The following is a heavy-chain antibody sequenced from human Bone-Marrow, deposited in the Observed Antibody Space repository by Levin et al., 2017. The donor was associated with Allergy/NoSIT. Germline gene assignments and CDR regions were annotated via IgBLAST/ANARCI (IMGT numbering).Heavy chain of an antibody. J-gene: IGHJ6*02. CDR1: DGSISTDS. CDR3: ARLRSGYYYYYGMDV. V-gene: IGHV4-59*01. CDR2: IYSSGNT. D-gene: IGHD3-3*01. Sequence: PGGSLRLSCTVSDGSISTDSWTWIRQPPGMRLEWIGYIYSSGNTNYNPSLRSRVTISGDASKNQLSLKLSSVTAADTAVYYCARLRSGYYYYYGMDVWGQGTTVTVSS.